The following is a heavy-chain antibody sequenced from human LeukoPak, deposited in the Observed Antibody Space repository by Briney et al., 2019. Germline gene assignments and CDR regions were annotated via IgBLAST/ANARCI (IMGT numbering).Heavy chain of an antibody. Sequence: GGSLRLSCAASGFTFSSYAMSWVRQAPGKGLEWVSAISGSGGSTYYADSVKGRFTIPRDNSKNTLYLQMNSLRAEDTAVYYCARSYDYYDSSGYAVFDYWGQGTLVTVSS. CDR2: ISGSGGST. D-gene: IGHD3-22*01. CDR1: GFTFSSYA. V-gene: IGHV3-23*01. CDR3: ARSYDYYDSSGYAVFDY. J-gene: IGHJ4*02.